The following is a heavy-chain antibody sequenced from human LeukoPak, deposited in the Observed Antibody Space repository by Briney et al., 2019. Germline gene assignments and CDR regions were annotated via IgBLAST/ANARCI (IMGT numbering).Heavy chain of an antibody. D-gene: IGHD3-10*01. Sequence: ASETLSLTCTVSGGSISSSIYYWGWIRQPPGKGLEWIGEINHSGSTNYNPSLKSRVTISVDTSKNQFSLKLSSVTAADTAVYYCAATRGDFDYWGQGTLVTVSS. CDR2: INHSGST. V-gene: IGHV4-39*07. CDR3: AATRGDFDY. CDR1: GGSISSSIYY. J-gene: IGHJ4*02.